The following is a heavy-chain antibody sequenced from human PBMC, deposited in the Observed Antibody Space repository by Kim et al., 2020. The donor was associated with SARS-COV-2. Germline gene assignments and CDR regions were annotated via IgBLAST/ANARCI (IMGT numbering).Heavy chain of an antibody. CDR3: ARDGGGAAGYYYYYYGMDV. J-gene: IGHJ6*02. CDR2: IKQDGSEK. CDR1: GFTFSSYW. D-gene: IGHD6-13*01. V-gene: IGHV3-7*01. Sequence: GGSLRLSCAASGFTFSSYWMSWVRQAPGKGLEWVANIKQDGSEKYYVDSVKGRFTISRDNAKNSLYLQMNSLRAEDTAVYYCARDGGGAAGYYYYYYGMDVWGQGTTVTVSS.